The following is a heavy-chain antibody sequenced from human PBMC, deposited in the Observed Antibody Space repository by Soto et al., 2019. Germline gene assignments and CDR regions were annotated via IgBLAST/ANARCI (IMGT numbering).Heavy chain of an antibody. J-gene: IGHJ6*02. CDR1: GFTFSSYG. D-gene: IGHD3-16*01. Sequence: VGSLRLSCAASGFTFSSYGMHWVGQAPGKGLEWVAVIWYDGSNKYYADSVKGRFTISRDNSKNTLYLQMNSLRAEDTAVYYCARDGGIPYGMDVWGQGTTVTVSS. CDR2: IWYDGSNK. V-gene: IGHV3-33*01. CDR3: ARDGGIPYGMDV.